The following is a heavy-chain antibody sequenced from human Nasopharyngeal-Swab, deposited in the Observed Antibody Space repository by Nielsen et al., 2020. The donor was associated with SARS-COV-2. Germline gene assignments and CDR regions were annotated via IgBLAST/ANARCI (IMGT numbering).Heavy chain of an antibody. V-gene: IGHV5-51*01. CDR1: GYSFTNYW. CDR3: ARRHEYGEALDY. Sequence: GESLNISCKGSGYSFTNYWIAWVRHMPGKGLEWLRIIYPGDSDTRYSQSFQGHVTISADKFISTAYLQWSSMTASDTAMYYCARRHEYGEALDYWGQRTLVTVSS. J-gene: IGHJ4*02. D-gene: IGHD4-17*01. CDR2: IYPGDSDT.